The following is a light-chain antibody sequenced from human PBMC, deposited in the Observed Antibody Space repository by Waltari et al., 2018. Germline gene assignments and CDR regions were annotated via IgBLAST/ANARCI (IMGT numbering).Light chain of an antibody. V-gene: IGKV1-39*01. CDR2: AAS. CDR3: QQSYSTHAIT. J-gene: IGKJ5*01. CDR1: QSISSY. Sequence: DIQMTQSPSSLSASVGDRVTITCRASQSISSYLNWYQQKPGKAPKLLIYAASILQSGVPSMCSCSGSGTDFTLTISSLQPEDFATYYCQQSYSTHAITFGQGTRLEIK.